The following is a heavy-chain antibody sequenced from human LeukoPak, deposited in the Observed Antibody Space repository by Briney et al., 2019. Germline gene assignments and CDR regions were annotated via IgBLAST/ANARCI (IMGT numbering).Heavy chain of an antibody. CDR3: AREKLDGYNWEAGAFDI. CDR2: LYSGGST. D-gene: IGHD5-24*01. CDR1: GITVSSNY. J-gene: IGHJ3*02. Sequence: GGSVRLSCAASGITVSSNYMSWVRQAPGKGLEWVSVLYSGGSTHSADSVKGRFTISRDNSKNTLYLQMDSLRAEDTAVYYCAREKLDGYNWEAGAFDIWGQGTEVTVSS. V-gene: IGHV3-66*01.